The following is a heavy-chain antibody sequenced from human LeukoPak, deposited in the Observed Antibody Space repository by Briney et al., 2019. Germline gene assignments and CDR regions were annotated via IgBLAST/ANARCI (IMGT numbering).Heavy chain of an antibody. J-gene: IGHJ5*02. CDR3: ARLMDGSGSYYRYNWFDP. CDR2: IYYSGST. D-gene: IGHD3-10*01. V-gene: IGHV4-39*07. CDR1: GGSISSSSYY. Sequence: SETLSLTCTVSGGSISSSSYYWGWIRQPPGKGLEWIGSIYYSGSTYYNPSLKSRVTISVDTSKNQFSLKLSSVTAADTAVYYCARLMDGSGSYYRYNWFDPWGQGTLVTVSS.